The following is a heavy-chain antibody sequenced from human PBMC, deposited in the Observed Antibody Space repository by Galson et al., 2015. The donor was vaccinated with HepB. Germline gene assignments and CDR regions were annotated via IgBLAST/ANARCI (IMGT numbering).Heavy chain of an antibody. CDR1: GFTVSSNY. CDR2: IYSGGST. CDR3: AKGYCTNGVCYMGYFDY. D-gene: IGHD2-8*01. J-gene: IGHJ4*02. Sequence: SLRLSCAASGFTVSSNYMSWVRQAPGKGLEWVSVIYSGGSTYYADSVKGRFTISRDNSKNTLYLQMNSLRAEDTAVYYCAKGYCTNGVCYMGYFDYWGQGTLVTVSS. V-gene: IGHV3-66*02.